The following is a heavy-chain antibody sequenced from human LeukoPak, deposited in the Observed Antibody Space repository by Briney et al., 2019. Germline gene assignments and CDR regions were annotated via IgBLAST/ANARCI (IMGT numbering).Heavy chain of an antibody. J-gene: IGHJ4*02. D-gene: IGHD2-15*01. Sequence: GGSLRLSCAASGFTFSSYWMSGVRQAPGKGLEWVANIKQDGSEKYYVDSVKGRFTISRDNAKNSLYLQMNSLRAEDTAVYYCARTRYCSGGSCYFFDYWGQGTLVTVSS. CDR3: ARTRYCSGGSCYFFDY. CDR2: IKQDGSEK. CDR1: GFTFSSYW. V-gene: IGHV3-7*01.